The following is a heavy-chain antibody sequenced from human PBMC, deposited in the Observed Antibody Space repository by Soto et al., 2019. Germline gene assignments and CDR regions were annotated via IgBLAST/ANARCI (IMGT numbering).Heavy chain of an antibody. Sequence: SETLSLTCSLSGCSITSGAYFWTSIRQPPGKGLEWIGHISHTGNAYYNPSLKRPGTISLDTSKNQFSRRLPYVTATDTAVYFCATRGGTWHYYFDYWGQGSLVT. J-gene: IGHJ4*02. CDR1: GCSITSGAYF. D-gene: IGHD3-16*01. CDR2: ISHTGNA. CDR3: ATRGGTWHYYFDY. V-gene: IGHV4-30-4*08.